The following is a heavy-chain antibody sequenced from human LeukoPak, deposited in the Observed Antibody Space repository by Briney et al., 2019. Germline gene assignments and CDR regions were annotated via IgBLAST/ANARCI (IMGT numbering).Heavy chain of an antibody. J-gene: IGHJ4*02. Sequence: PGGSLRLSCAASGFTFNTYTMNWVRQAPGKGLEWVSYISGSSGIIDYADSVRGRFTISRDNAKNSLYLQMNSLRAEDTAVYYCARVWQDYSGVDYWGQGTLVTVSS. D-gene: IGHD2-21*01. CDR2: ISGSSGII. CDR1: GFTFNTYT. CDR3: ARVWQDYSGVDY. V-gene: IGHV3-48*01.